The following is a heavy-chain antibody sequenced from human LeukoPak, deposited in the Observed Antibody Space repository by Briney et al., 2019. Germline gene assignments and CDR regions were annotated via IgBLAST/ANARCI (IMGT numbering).Heavy chain of an antibody. CDR3: AREGTAGTNLNWFDP. CDR1: GGSISSYY. CDR2: ISYSGST. D-gene: IGHD1-1*01. Sequence: NPSETLSLTCTVSGGSISSYYWSWIRQPPGKGLVWLGYISYSGSTNFNPFLKSRVTISVDTSNNQFSLKLSSVTAADTAVYYCAREGTAGTNLNWFDPWGQGTLSPSPQ. J-gene: IGHJ5*02. V-gene: IGHV4-59*01.